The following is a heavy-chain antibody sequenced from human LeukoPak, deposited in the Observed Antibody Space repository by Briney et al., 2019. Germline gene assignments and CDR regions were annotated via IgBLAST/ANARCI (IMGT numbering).Heavy chain of an antibody. CDR3: AQGTPTGYGTSWFDY. CDR1: GFTFSSYA. Sequence: PGGSLRLSCAASGFTFSSYAMSWVRQAPGKGLEWVSLITGSGGNTYSADSVKGRFTISRDNSKSTLYLQMSSLRAEDTAIYYCAQGTPTGYGTSWFDYWGQGTLVTVSS. D-gene: IGHD6-13*01. J-gene: IGHJ4*02. CDR2: ITGSGGNT. V-gene: IGHV3-23*01.